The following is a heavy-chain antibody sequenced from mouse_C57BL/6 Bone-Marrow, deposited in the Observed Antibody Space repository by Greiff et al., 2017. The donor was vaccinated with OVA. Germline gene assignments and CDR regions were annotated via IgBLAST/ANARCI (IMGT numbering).Heavy chain of an antibody. CDR3: AGGGYFDY. CDR2: IDPANGNT. CDR1: GFNFKNTY. V-gene: IGHV14-3*01. J-gene: IGHJ2*01. Sequence: VQLQQSVAELVRPGASVKLSCTASGFNFKNTYMHWVKQRPEQGLEWIGRIDPANGNTNYAPKFTGKATITADTSSNTAYLQLSSLTSEDYAIYCCAGGGYFDYWGQGTTLTVSS.